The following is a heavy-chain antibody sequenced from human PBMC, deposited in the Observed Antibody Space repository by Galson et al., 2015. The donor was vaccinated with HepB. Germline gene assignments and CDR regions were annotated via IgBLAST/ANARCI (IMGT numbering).Heavy chain of an antibody. V-gene: IGHV5-10-1*01. Sequence: QSGAEVKRPGESLRISCKGSGYSFTSYWISWVRQMPGKGLEWMGRIDPSDSYTNYSPSFQGHVTISADKSISTAYLQWSSLKASDTAMYYCARHEPRGYSYGCFDYWGQGTLVTVSS. CDR1: GYSFTSYW. J-gene: IGHJ4*02. D-gene: IGHD5-18*01. CDR3: ARHEPRGYSYGCFDY. CDR2: IDPSDSYT.